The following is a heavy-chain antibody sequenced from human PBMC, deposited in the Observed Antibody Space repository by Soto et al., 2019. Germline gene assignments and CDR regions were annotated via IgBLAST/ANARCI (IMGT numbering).Heavy chain of an antibody. V-gene: IGHV4-30-2*01. CDR1: GGSISSGGYS. CDR2: IYHSGST. Sequence: QLQLQESGSGLVKPSQTLSLTCAVSGGSISSGGYSWSWIRQPPGKGLEWIGYIYHSGSTYYNPSLKSRVTISVDRSKNQFSLKLSSVTAAVTAVYYCARDRGSYGMDVWGQGTTVTVSS. CDR3: ARDRGSYGMDV. J-gene: IGHJ6*02.